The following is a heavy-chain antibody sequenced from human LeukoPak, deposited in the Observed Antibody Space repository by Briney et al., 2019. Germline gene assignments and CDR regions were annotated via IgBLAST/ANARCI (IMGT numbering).Heavy chain of an antibody. Sequence: SQTLSLTCTVSGGSISSGDYNWSWIRQPPGKGLEWIGYIYYSGSTYYNPSLKSRVTISIDTSKNQFSLKVSSVTAADTAVYYCATERGYNYDYWGQGTLVTVSS. D-gene: IGHD6-25*01. J-gene: IGHJ4*02. CDR3: ATERGYNYDY. CDR2: IYYSGST. CDR1: GGSISSGDYN. V-gene: IGHV4-30-4*01.